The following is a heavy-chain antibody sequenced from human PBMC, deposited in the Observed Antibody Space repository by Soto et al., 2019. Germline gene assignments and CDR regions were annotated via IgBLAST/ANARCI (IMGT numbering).Heavy chain of an antibody. Sequence: QVPLVQSGAEVKKPGSSVTVSCKASGGTFSSYAIHWVRQAPGQGLEWMGGIIPMYGTAKYAQRFQGRVTIPANESSTTVYMELTSLTSQDTADYYYARVTSMVRGVIDNWFDPWGHGTLVTVSS. CDR3: ARVTSMVRGVIDNWFDP. J-gene: IGHJ5*02. D-gene: IGHD3-10*01. CDR2: IIPMYGTA. V-gene: IGHV1-69*01. CDR1: GGTFSSYA.